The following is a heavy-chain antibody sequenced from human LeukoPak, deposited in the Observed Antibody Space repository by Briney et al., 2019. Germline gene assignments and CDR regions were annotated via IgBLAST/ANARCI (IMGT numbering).Heavy chain of an antibody. V-gene: IGHV1-69*05. D-gene: IGHD2-2*01. CDR2: IIPIFGTA. CDR3: ARERTLCSSTSCRDAFDI. CDR1: GYTFTGYY. Sequence: ASVKVSCKASGYTFTGYYMHWVRQAPGQGLEWMGGIIPIFGTANYAQKFQGRVTITTDESTSTAYMELSSLRSEDTAVYYCARERTLCSSTSCRDAFDIWGQGTMVTVSS. J-gene: IGHJ3*02.